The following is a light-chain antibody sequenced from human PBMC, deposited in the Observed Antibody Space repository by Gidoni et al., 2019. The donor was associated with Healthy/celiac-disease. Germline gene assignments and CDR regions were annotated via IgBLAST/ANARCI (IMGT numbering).Light chain of an antibody. CDR2: DGS. J-gene: IGLJ2*01. Sequence: SYVLTQPPSVSVAPGKTARITCGGNNIGSKSVHWYQLKPGQAPVLVVYDGSDRPSGIPERFSGSNSGNTATLTISRVEAGDEADYYCQVWDSSSDHLVFGGGTKLTVL. CDR1: NIGSKS. V-gene: IGLV3-21*03. CDR3: QVWDSSSDHLV.